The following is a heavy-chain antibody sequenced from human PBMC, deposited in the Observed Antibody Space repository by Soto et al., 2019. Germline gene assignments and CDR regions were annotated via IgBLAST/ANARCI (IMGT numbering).Heavy chain of an antibody. CDR2: IYHSGST. V-gene: IGHV4-30-2*01. J-gene: IGHJ5*01. Sequence: SETLSLTCAVSGGSISSGGYSWSWIRQPPGKGLEWIGYIYHSGSTYYNPSLKSRVTISVDRSKNQFSLKLSSVTAEDTAMYYCARDVTLGNPDSWGQGTLVTVSS. CDR1: GGSISSGGYS. D-gene: IGHD2-15*01. CDR3: ARDVTLGNPDS.